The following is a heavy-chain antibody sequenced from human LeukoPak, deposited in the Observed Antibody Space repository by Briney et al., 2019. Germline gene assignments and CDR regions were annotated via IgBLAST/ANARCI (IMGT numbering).Heavy chain of an antibody. Sequence: ASVKVSCKASGGTFSTYAISWVRQAPGQGLEWMGTIIPILGIANYAQKFQGRVTITADKSTSTAYMELSSLRSEDTAVYYCARDRPEGTDSSTDIVVWDDYWGQGTLVTVSS. CDR3: ARDRPEGTDSSTDIVVWDDY. V-gene: IGHV1-69*04. J-gene: IGHJ4*02. D-gene: IGHD2-15*01. CDR1: GGTFSTYA. CDR2: IIPILGIA.